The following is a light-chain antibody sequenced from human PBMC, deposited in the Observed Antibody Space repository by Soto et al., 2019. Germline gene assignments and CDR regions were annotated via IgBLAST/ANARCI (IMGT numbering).Light chain of an antibody. V-gene: IGKV3-11*01. J-gene: IGKJ5*01. Sequence: EIGLTQSAASLSLSPGERVTLXCRASQSVSSYLAWYQQKPGQAPRPLIYDASNRANGIPARFSGSGSGTDFTLTISSLEPEDFAVYYCQQRSNWRSTFGQGTRLEIK. CDR3: QQRSNWRST. CDR1: QSVSSY. CDR2: DAS.